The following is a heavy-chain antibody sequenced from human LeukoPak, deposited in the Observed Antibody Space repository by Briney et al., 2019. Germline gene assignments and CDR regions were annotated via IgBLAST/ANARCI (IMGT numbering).Heavy chain of an antibody. V-gene: IGHV3-30*03. CDR1: GFTFSSYG. D-gene: IGHD6-6*01. CDR3: ATAASSSPHDY. CDR2: TSYDGSNK. Sequence: GGSLRPSCAASGFTFSSYGMHWVRQAPGKGLEWVAVTSYDGSNKYYADSVKGRFTISRDNSKNTLYLQMNSLRAEDTAVYYCATAASSSPHDYWGQGTLVTVSS. J-gene: IGHJ4*02.